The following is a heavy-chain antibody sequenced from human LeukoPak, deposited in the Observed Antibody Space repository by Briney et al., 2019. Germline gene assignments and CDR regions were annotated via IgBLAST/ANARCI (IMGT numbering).Heavy chain of an antibody. CDR2: IYYSGST. D-gene: IGHD6-25*01. J-gene: IGHJ6*02. Sequence: SETLSLTCTDSGGSISSSDYYWSWIRQHPGKGLEWIGYIYYSGSTYYNPSLKSRVTISLDTSKNQFSLKLTSVTAADTAVYYCARVVATDYYYGMDVWGQGTTVTVSS. CDR3: ARVVATDYYYGMDV. V-gene: IGHV4-31*03. CDR1: GGSISSSDYY.